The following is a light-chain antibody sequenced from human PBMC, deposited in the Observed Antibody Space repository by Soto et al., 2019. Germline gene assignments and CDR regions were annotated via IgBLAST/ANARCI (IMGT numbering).Light chain of an antibody. CDR2: EVS. V-gene: IGLV2-8*01. CDR3: NSYAGNSWV. Sequence: QSALTQPPSASGSPGQSVTISCTGTSSDVGGYNYVSWYQHHPGKAPKLMIYEVSKRPSGVPVRFSGSKSGNTASLTVSGLQADDEADYYCNSYAGNSWVFGGGTKLTVL. J-gene: IGLJ3*02. CDR1: SSDVGGYNY.